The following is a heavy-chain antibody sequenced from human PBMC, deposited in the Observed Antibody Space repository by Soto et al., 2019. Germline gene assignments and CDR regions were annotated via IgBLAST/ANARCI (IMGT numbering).Heavy chain of an antibody. V-gene: IGHV3-7*03. CDR1: GCRFSLFW. D-gene: IGHD3-16*01. J-gene: IGHJ4*02. CDR2: INEDGSEK. CDR3: ARTGWPQSSYYFDY. Sequence: GSLRLSCAASGCRFSLFWMSWVRQTPGKGLEWVANINEDGSEKFFADSVKGRFTISRDNAKNSLSLQMNSLTADDTAVYYCARTGWPQSSYYFDYWGQGTLVTVSS.